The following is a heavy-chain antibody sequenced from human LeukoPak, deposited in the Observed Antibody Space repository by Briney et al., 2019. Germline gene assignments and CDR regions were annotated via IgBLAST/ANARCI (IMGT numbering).Heavy chain of an antibody. V-gene: IGHV4-4*09. D-gene: IGHD1-26*01. CDR3: ARHASGGTYPLDV. J-gene: IGHJ6*04. CDR1: GGSITSNY. Sequence: SETLSLTCAASGGSITSNYWSWVRQPPGKGLEWIAYSSTSGDTVYNPSLKSRFTISIDTSKNQFSLKLASVTAADTAVYYCARHASGGTYPLDVWGKGTTVTVSS. CDR2: SSTSGDT.